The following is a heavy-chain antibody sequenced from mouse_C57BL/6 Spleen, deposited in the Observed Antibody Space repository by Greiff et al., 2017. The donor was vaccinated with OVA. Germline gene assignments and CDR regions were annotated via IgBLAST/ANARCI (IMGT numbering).Heavy chain of an antibody. CDR3: ARDWGLYAMDY. Sequence: EVQLVESGPGLVKPSQSLSLTCSVTGYSITSGYYWNWIRQFPGNQLEWMGYISYDGSNNYNPSFKNRISITRDTSKNQFFLKLNSVTTEDTATYYCARDWGLYAMDYWGQGTSVTVSS. D-gene: IGHD4-1*01. CDR2: ISYDGSN. J-gene: IGHJ4*01. V-gene: IGHV3-6*01. CDR1: GYSITSGYY.